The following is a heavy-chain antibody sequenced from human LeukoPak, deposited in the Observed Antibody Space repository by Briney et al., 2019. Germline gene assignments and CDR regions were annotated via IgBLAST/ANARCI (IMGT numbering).Heavy chain of an antibody. J-gene: IGHJ4*02. CDR1: GFTFSSYG. CDR2: INHSGST. CDR3: ARARTARTFDY. V-gene: IGHV4-34*01. Sequence: GSLRLSCAASGFTFSSYGMHWIRQPPGKGLEWIGEINHSGSTNYNPSLKSRGTISVDTSKNQFSLKLSSVTAADTAVYYCARARTARTFDYWGQGTLVTVSS. D-gene: IGHD5-18*01.